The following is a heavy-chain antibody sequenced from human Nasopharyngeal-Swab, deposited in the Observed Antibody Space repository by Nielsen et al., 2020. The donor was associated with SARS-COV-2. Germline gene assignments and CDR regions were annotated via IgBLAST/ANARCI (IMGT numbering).Heavy chain of an antibody. V-gene: IGHV3-23*01. CDR2: VSGTANRT. D-gene: IGHD5-18*01. J-gene: IGHJ4*02. Sequence: VRQAPGKGLEWVSTVSGTANRTSYADSVKGRFTISRDNSKNTLYLQMNSLRAEDTALYYCAKNTTMGAFDYWGQGTLVTVSS. CDR3: AKNTTMGAFDY.